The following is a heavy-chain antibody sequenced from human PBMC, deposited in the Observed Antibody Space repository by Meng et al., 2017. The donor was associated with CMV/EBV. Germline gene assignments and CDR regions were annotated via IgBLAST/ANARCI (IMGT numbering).Heavy chain of an antibody. D-gene: IGHD6-6*01. CDR3: ARDSVAVRPGWFDP. CDR1: GYTCTTYG. J-gene: IGHJ5*02. Sequence: KASGYTCTTYGLSWVRQAPGQGLEWMGWISAYNGNTNYAQKYQGRVTMTTDSPTTTAYMELRSLRSDDTAVYYCARDSVAVRPGWFDPWGQGTLVTVSS. CDR2: ISAYNGNT. V-gene: IGHV1-18*01.